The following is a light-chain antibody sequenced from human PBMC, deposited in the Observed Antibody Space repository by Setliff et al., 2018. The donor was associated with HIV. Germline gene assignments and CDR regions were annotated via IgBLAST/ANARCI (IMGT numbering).Light chain of an antibody. Sequence: QSVLTQPASVSGSPGQSITISCTGTNSDVGGYNYVSWYQQYPGKAPKLMIYEVSNRPSGVSNRFSGSKSGSTASLTISGLQAEDEAVYYCSSYRSNNPYVFGTGTRSPS. V-gene: IGLV2-14*01. CDR2: EVS. CDR3: SSYRSNNPYV. J-gene: IGLJ1*01. CDR1: NSDVGGYNY.